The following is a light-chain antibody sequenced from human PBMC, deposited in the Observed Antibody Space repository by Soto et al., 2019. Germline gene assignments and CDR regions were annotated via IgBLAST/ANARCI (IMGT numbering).Light chain of an antibody. J-gene: IGLJ1*01. CDR2: DVS. Sequence: QSALTQPRSVSGSPGQSVTISCTGTSSDVGGYNYVSWYQLHPGKAPKLIIYDVSKRPSGVPDRFSGSKSGNTASPTISGLQAEDEAGYYCCSYAGIYPYVFGTGTKVTVL. V-gene: IGLV2-11*01. CDR1: SSDVGGYNY. CDR3: CSYAGIYPYV.